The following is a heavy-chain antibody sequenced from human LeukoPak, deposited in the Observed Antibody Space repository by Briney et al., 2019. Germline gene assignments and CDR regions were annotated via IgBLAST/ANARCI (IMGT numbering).Heavy chain of an antibody. CDR2: IYYSGST. Sequence: SETLSLTCTVSGGSISSYYWSWIRQPPGKGLEWIGYIYYSGSTNYDPSLKSRVTISVDTSKNQFSLKLSSVTAADTAVYYCARFSSSLVIDAFDIWGQGTMVTVSS. CDR1: GGSISSYY. CDR3: ARFSSSLVIDAFDI. D-gene: IGHD6-13*01. V-gene: IGHV4-59*08. J-gene: IGHJ3*02.